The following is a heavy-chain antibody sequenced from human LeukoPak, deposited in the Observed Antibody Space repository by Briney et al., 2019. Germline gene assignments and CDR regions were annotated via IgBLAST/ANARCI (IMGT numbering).Heavy chain of an antibody. CDR2: IRYDGSHE. CDR3: AKPSGSGVDY. D-gene: IGHD1-26*01. CDR1: GFTFSTHD. J-gene: IGHJ4*01. V-gene: IGHV3-30*02. Sequence: GGSLRLSCGASGFTFSTHDMHWVRQAPGKGLEWVAFIRYDGSHEYHADSVKGRFTISRDNSKNTLYLQMNSVRSEDTALYYCAKPSGSGVDYWGQGTRVTVSS.